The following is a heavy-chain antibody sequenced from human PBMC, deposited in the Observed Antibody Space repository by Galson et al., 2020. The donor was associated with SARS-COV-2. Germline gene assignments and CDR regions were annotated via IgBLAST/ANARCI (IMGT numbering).Heavy chain of an antibody. J-gene: IGHJ4*02. Sequence: SSETLSLTCTVSGGSISSYYWSWFRQPAGKGLEWIGRFYTTESTNYNPSLKSRITMSVDTAKNQFSLKLTSLTAADTAVYYCARRSTSGWYYDYWGQGTLVTGSS. CDR1: GGSISSYY. CDR3: ARRSTSGWYYDY. V-gene: IGHV4-4*07. D-gene: IGHD6-19*01. CDR2: FYTTEST.